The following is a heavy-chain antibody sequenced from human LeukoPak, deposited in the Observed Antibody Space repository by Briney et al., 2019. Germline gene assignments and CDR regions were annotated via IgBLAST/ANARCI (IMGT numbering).Heavy chain of an antibody. CDR2: ITGGSIYI. CDR1: GFTFSSYS. CDR3: VRSDSSGYYFEY. Sequence: GGSLRLSCAASGFTFSSYSMNWVRQAPGKGLEWVSSITGGSIYIYYADSVKSRFTISRDNAKNSLYLQMNSLRAEDTAVYYCVRSDSSGYYFEYWGQGTLVTVSS. V-gene: IGHV3-21*01. D-gene: IGHD3-22*01. J-gene: IGHJ4*02.